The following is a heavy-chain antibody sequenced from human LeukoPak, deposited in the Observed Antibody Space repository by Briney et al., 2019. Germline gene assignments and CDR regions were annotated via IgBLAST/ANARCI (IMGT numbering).Heavy chain of an antibody. V-gene: IGHV4-31*03. CDR2: IYYSGNT. J-gene: IGHJ4*02. CDR3: ASGGAYCGADCYLPAFDS. D-gene: IGHD2-21*02. Sequence: SETLSLTCTVSGGSISSSSYYWGWIRQHPGKGLEWIGYIYYSGNTYYNPSLKSRVTISVDTSKNQFSLRFSSVTAADTAVYYCASGGAYCGADCYLPAFDSWGQGTLVTVSS. CDR1: GGSISSSSYY.